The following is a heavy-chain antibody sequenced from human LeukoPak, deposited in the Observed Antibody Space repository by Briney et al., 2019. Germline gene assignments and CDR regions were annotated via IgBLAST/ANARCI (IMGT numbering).Heavy chain of an antibody. J-gene: IGHJ4*02. CDR2: IYYSGST. V-gene: IGHV4-39*02. CDR3: ARDRGYHDSGRYVPLDY. CDR1: GGSISSSSYY. Sequence: PSETLSLTCTVSGGSISSSSYYWGWIRQPPGKGLEWIGSIYYSGSTYYNPSLKSRVTISVDTSKNQFSLKLSSVTAADTAVYYCARDRGYHDSGRYVPLDYWGQGTLVTVSS. D-gene: IGHD3-10*01.